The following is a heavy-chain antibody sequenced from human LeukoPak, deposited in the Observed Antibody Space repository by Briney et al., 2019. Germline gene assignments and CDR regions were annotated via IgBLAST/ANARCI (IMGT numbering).Heavy chain of an antibody. Sequence: TGGSLRLSCAASGFTFSSYDMHWVRQAPGKGLEYVSAISSNGGSTYYANSVKGRFTISRDNSKNTLYLQMGSLRAEDMAVYYCARVRGYSYGYDYWGQGTLVTVSS. CDR1: GFTFSSYD. J-gene: IGHJ4*02. D-gene: IGHD5-18*01. CDR2: ISSNGGST. V-gene: IGHV3-64*01. CDR3: ARVRGYSYGYDY.